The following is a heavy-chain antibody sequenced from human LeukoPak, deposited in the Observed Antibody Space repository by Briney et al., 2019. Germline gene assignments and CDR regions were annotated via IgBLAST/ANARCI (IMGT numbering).Heavy chain of an antibody. V-gene: IGHV4-39*07. Sequence: SETLSLTCTVSGGSISSSSYYWGWIRQPPGKGLEWIGSIYYSGSTYYNPSLKSRVTISVDTSKNQFSLKLSSVTAADTAVYYCARPYSNYGYFGYWGQGTLVTVSS. J-gene: IGHJ4*02. D-gene: IGHD4-11*01. CDR2: IYYSGST. CDR3: ARPYSNYGYFGY. CDR1: GGSISSSSYY.